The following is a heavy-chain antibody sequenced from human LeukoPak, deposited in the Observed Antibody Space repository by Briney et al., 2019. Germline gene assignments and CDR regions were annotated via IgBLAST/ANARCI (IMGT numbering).Heavy chain of an antibody. D-gene: IGHD1-1*01. CDR2: IRIDSGKT. V-gene: IGHV3-48*01. J-gene: IGHJ4*02. CDR1: GFIYCDCS. CDR3: ARDYRYAFDN. Sequence: GGSLRLSCAASGFIYCDCSMQGAPGAPGRGLVWISLIRIDSGKTKYSDSVTSRFTISGDKAKSSLYLQMSSLRVEDAAVYYRARDYRYAFDNWGEGTLVTVSS.